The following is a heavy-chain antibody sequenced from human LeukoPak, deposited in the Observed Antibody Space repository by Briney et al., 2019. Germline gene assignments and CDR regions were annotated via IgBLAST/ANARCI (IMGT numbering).Heavy chain of an antibody. Sequence: SETLSLTCTVSGGFISSSSYYWSWIRQPAGKGLEWIGRIYTSGSTNYNPSLKSRVTISVDTSKNQFSLKLSSVTAADTAVYYCAGTWACSGGSWCLGQFYSSGWHFDYWGQGTLVTVSS. J-gene: IGHJ4*02. CDR2: IYTSGST. CDR3: AGTWACSGGSWCLGQFYSSGWHFDY. V-gene: IGHV4-61*02. D-gene: IGHD2-15*01. CDR1: GGFISSSSYY.